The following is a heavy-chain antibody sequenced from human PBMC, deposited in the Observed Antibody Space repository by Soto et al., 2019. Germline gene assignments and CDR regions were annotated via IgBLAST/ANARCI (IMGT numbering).Heavy chain of an antibody. CDR3: ARFRDCTGSTCDPSFGFDL. Sequence: QVQLVQSGPEVKKPGASVKVSCRASGYTVSTHGLSWVRQAPGQGLEWMGWITPYNGNTNYEQKLRGRLTMTTDTSTNTGYMEVRSLRSDDTAVYYCARFRDCTGSTCDPSFGFDLWGPGTVVTVSS. D-gene: IGHD2-8*02. V-gene: IGHV1-18*01. CDR1: GYTVSTHG. CDR2: ITPYNGNT. J-gene: IGHJ3*01.